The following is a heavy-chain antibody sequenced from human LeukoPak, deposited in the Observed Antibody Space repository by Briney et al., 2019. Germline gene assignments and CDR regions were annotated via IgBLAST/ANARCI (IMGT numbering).Heavy chain of an antibody. J-gene: IGHJ4*02. CDR1: GGSFSGYY. CDR3: ARGGIQLWFSPFDY. D-gene: IGHD5-18*01. Sequence: SETPSLTCAVYGGSFSGYYWSWIRQPPGKGLEWIGEINHSGSTNYNPSLKSRVTISVDTSKNQFSLKLSSVTAADTAVYYCARGGIQLWFSPFDYWGQGTLVTVSS. V-gene: IGHV4-34*01. CDR2: INHSGST.